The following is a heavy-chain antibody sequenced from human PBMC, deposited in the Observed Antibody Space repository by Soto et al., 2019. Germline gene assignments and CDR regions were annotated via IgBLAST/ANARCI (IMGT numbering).Heavy chain of an antibody. CDR2: INHSGFT. Sequence: QVQLQQWGAGLLKPSETLSLTCAVSGGSFSGYYWSWIRQTPGKGLEWIGEINHSGFTDYNPSLTNRVTISVDTSKNHFSLKLTSATAADTAVYYCARFPLSTISWSKPRYFYSWGQGTLVTVSS. CDR1: GGSFSGYY. CDR3: ARFPLSTISWSKPRYFYS. V-gene: IGHV4-34*01. J-gene: IGHJ4*02. D-gene: IGHD6-13*01.